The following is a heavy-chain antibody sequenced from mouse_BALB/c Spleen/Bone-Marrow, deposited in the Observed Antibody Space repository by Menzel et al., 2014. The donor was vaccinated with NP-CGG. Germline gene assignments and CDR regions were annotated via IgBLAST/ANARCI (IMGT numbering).Heavy chain of an antibody. D-gene: IGHD2-3*01. V-gene: IGHV14-4*02. CDR2: IDPENGDT. CDR1: GFNIKDYY. Sequence: EVKLEESGAELVRSGASVKLSCTASGFNIKDYYMHWVKQRPEQGPEWIGWIDPENGDTEYAPKFQGKATMTADTSSNTAYLQLSSLTSEDTAVYYCNGGYYEAWFAYWGQGTLVTVSA. CDR3: NGGYYEAWFAY. J-gene: IGHJ3*01.